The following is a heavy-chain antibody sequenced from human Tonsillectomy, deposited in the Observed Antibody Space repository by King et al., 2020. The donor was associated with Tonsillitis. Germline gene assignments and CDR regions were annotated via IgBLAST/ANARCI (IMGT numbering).Heavy chain of an antibody. Sequence: LQLQESGPGLVKPSETLSLICTVSGGSISSSDYYWVWIRQPPGKGLEWIGHINYSGNTHYNPSLSSRVTISVDTSKDQFSLRLSSVTAADTAVYYCARLLLLDYDDNVSGSGNFDSWGRGTLVTVSS. CDR2: INYSGNT. J-gene: IGHJ4*02. D-gene: IGHD4-17*01. CDR1: GGSISSSDYY. CDR3: ARLLLLDYDDNVSGSGNFDS. V-gene: IGHV4-39*01.